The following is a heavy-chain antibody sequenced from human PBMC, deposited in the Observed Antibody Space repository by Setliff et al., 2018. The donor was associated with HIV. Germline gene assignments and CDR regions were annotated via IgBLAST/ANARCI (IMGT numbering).Heavy chain of an antibody. D-gene: IGHD3-3*01. CDR3: ARDVAPPLAGDVWSGNGL. V-gene: IGHV4-59*11. CDR2: VYYRAKTGATT. Sequence: TLSLTCSVPGGPIRSHYWSWIRQAPGKGLQWIGNVYYRAKTGATTDHNPSLRSRISISLAVSKNQLSLRLRSVTAADTAIYYCARDVAPPLAGDVWSGNGLWGQGTQVTVSS. J-gene: IGHJ4*02. CDR1: GGPIRSHY.